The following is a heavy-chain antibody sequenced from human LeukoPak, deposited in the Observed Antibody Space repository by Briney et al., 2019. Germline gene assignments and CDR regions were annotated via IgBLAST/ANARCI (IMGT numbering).Heavy chain of an antibody. CDR3: ARSRLWLLYYYMDV. CDR1: GGSFSGYY. Sequence: SETLSLTCAVYGGSFSGYYWSWIRQPPGKELEWIGEINHSGSTNYNPSLKIRVTISVDTSKNQFSLKLSSVTAADTAVYYCARSRLWLLYYYMDVWGKGTTVTVSS. CDR2: INHSGST. D-gene: IGHD5-18*01. V-gene: IGHV4-34*01. J-gene: IGHJ6*03.